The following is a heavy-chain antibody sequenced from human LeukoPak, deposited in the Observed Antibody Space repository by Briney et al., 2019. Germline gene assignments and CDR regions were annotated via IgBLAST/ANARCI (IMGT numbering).Heavy chain of an antibody. J-gene: IGHJ4*02. CDR3: AKDGYCSGGSCYKGDY. D-gene: IGHD2-15*01. V-gene: IGHV3-23*01. CDR2: IRGSGGST. CDR1: GFTFSSYA. Sequence: GGSLRLFCAASGFTFSSYAMSWVGHAPGKGLEGVSAIRGSGGSTYYADSVKGRFTISRDNSKNTLYLQMNSLRAEDTAVYYCAKDGYCSGGSCYKGDYWGQGTLVTVSS.